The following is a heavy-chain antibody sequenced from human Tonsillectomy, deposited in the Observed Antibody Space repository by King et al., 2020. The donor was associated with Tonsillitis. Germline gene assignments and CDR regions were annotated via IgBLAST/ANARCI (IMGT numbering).Heavy chain of an antibody. V-gene: IGHV5-10-1*03. CDR1: GYSFSSYW. D-gene: IGHD3-10*01. J-gene: IGHJ6*02. Sequence: VQLVESGAEVKKPGESLRISCKGSGYSFSSYWITWVRQMPGKGLEWMGRIDPSDSYTYYSPSFQGHVTISADESISTAYLQWSSLKASDTAIYYCARLAHYYGSGSSPFGMDVWSQGTTVTVS. CDR2: IDPSDSYT. CDR3: ARLAHYYGSGSSPFGMDV.